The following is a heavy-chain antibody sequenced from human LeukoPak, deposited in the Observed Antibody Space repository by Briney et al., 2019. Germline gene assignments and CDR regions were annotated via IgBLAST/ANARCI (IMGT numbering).Heavy chain of an antibody. J-gene: IGHJ4*02. CDR3: ASFGRYCSGGSCYSYY. D-gene: IGHD2-15*01. CDR2: MNPNSGNT. Sequence: ASVKVSCKASGYTFTSYDINWVRQATGQGLEWMGWMNPNSGNTGYAQKFQGRVTMTRNTSISTAYMELSSLRAEDTAVYYCASFGRYCSGGSCYSYYWGQGTLVTVSS. CDR1: GYTFTSYD. V-gene: IGHV1-8*01.